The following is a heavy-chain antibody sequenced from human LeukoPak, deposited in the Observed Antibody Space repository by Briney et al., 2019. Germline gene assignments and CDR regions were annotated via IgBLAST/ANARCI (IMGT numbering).Heavy chain of an antibody. CDR2: ISSSSGYI. D-gene: IGHD3-16*02. Sequence: PGGSLRLSCAASGFTFSSYSMNWVRQAPGKGLEWVSSISSSSGYIYYADSVKGRFTISRDNAKNSLYLQMNSLRAEDTAVYYCARAVYDYVWGSYRLSRFDPWGQGTLVTVSS. V-gene: IGHV3-21*01. CDR1: GFTFSSYS. J-gene: IGHJ5*02. CDR3: ARAVYDYVWGSYRLSRFDP.